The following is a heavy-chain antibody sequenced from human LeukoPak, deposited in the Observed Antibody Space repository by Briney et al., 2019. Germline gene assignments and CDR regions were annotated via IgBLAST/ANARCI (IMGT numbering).Heavy chain of an antibody. CDR1: GGSISSYF. D-gene: IGHD4-23*01. V-gene: IGHV4-59*01. J-gene: IGHJ5*02. CDR3: AREVVDYGGELDWFDA. CDR2: VYYSGST. Sequence: SETLSLTCTVPGGSISSYFWSWIRQPPGKGLEWIGYVYYSGSTNYNPSLKSRVTISVDRSNNKFSLKLTSVTAADTAVYYCAREVVDYGGELDWFDAWGQGTLVSVSS.